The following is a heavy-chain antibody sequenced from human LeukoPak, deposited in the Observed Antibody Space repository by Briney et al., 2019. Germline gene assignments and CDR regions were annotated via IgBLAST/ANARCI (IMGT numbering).Heavy chain of an antibody. D-gene: IGHD3-10*01. CDR3: ARGATFRSV. Sequence: SETLSLTCTVSGGSISSSSYYWGWIRQPPGKGLEWIGSIYYSGSTYYNPSLKSRVTISVDTSKNQFSLRLSSVTAADTAVYYCARGATFRSVWGQGTLVTVSS. J-gene: IGHJ4*02. CDR1: GGSISSSSYY. CDR2: IYYSGST. V-gene: IGHV4-39*07.